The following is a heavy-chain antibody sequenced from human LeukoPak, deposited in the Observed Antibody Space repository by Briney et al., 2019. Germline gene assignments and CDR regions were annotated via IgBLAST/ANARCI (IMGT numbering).Heavy chain of an antibody. D-gene: IGHD4-17*01. CDR1: GFTFSDYY. V-gene: IGHV3-11*01. J-gene: IGHJ4*02. CDR2: ISSSGSTI. CDR3: AKDLYHTITTVTPDY. Sequence: GGSLRLSCAASGFTFSDYYVRWIRQAPGKGLEWVSYISSSGSTIYYADSVKGRFTISRDNAKNSLYLQMNSLRAEDMALYYCAKDLYHTITTVTPDYWGQGTLVTVSS.